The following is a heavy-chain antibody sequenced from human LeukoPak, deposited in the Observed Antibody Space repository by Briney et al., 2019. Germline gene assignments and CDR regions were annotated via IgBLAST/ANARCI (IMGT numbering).Heavy chain of an antibody. CDR1: GFTFSDYY. Sequence: GGSLRLSCAASGFTFSDYYMSWIRQAPGKGLEWVSYISSSGSTIYYADSVKGRFTISRDNAKNSLYLQMNSLRAEDTAVYYCARDDYYDSSGCSKNDYWGQGTLVTVSS. V-gene: IGHV3-11*01. CDR2: ISSSGSTI. CDR3: ARDDYYDSSGCSKNDY. J-gene: IGHJ4*02. D-gene: IGHD3-22*01.